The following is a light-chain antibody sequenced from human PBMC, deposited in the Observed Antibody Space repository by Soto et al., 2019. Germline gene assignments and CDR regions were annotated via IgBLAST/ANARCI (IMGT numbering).Light chain of an antibody. CDR2: DAS. CDR1: QSISSW. V-gene: IGKV1-5*01. J-gene: IGKJ1*01. Sequence: IQMTQSPSTLSASVGDRVTITCRASQSISSWLAWYQQKPGKAPKLLIYDASTLESGVPSRFSGSGSGTEFTLTISSLQPDDLATYYCQQYNSYGTFGQGTKVDIK. CDR3: QQYNSYGT.